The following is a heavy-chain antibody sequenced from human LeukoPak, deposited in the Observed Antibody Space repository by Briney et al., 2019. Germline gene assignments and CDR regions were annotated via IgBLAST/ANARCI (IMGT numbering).Heavy chain of an antibody. CDR2: ISGSGGTS. CDR1: GFTFSSYS. Sequence: GGSLRLSCAASGFTFSSYSMNWVRQAPGKGLEWVSAISGSGGTSYYPDSVKGRFTISRDNSKKTLHLQMNNLRVEDTAVFYCVNGESFYGDYGFDYWGQGTLVTVSS. V-gene: IGHV3-23*01. D-gene: IGHD4-17*01. J-gene: IGHJ4*02. CDR3: VNGESFYGDYGFDY.